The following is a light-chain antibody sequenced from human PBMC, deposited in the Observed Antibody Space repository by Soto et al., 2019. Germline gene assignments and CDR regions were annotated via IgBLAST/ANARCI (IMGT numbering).Light chain of an antibody. Sequence: DIQMTQSPSSLSASVGDRVTITCRASQSISSYLNWYQQKPGKATKLLIYAASSLQSGVPSRFSGSGSGTDFTLTISSLQPEDFVTYYCQQSYSTPWTFGQGTKVEIK. J-gene: IGKJ1*01. CDR1: QSISSY. V-gene: IGKV1-39*01. CDR2: AAS. CDR3: QQSYSTPWT.